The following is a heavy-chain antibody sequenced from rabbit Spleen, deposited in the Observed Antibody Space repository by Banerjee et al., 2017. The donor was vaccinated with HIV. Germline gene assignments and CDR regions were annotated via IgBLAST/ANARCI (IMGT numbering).Heavy chain of an antibody. Sequence: QEQLVESGGGLVQPEGSLTLTCKASGFSFSDRDVMCLVRQAPGKGLEWIACINASTGKPVYATWAKGRFTISRTSSTTVTLRMTSLTAADRAAYFCARDLVGVIGWNFYLWGPGTLVTVS. CDR2: INASTGKP. CDR1: GFSFSDRDV. D-gene: IGHD1-1*01. CDR3: ARDLVGVIGWNFYL. V-gene: IGHV1S45*01. J-gene: IGHJ4*01.